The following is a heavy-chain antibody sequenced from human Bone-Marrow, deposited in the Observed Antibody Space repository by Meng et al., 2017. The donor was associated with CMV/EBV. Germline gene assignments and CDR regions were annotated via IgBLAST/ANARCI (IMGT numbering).Heavy chain of an antibody. Sequence: GESLKISCSTSGFTFSDYAVHWVRQAPGKGLEWVAVISDGGNKKYYADSAKGRFTISGDNSKDTFYLQMSSLRGEDTALYYCAREYGSLRSYYFYGMDVWGQGTMVTVSS. CDR2: ISDGGNKK. V-gene: IGHV3-30-3*01. CDR3: AREYGSLRSYYFYGMDV. D-gene: IGHD4-17*01. CDR1: GFTFSDYA. J-gene: IGHJ6*02.